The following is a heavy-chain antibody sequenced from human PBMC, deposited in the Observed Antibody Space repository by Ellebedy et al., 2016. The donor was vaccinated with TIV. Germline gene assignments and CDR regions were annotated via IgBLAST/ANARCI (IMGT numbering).Heavy chain of an antibody. D-gene: IGHD3-10*01. V-gene: IGHV4-39*01. CDR3: ARWFGELLYVRWFDP. CDR2: IYYSGST. J-gene: IGHJ5*02. Sequence: SETLSLTCTVSGGSLSNYPYYWGWIRQSPGKGLEWIGYIYYSGSTYYNPPLKGRATISVDTSKNEFSLKVRSVTAADTAVYYCARWFGELLYVRWFDPWGQGTLVTVSS. CDR1: GGSLSNYPYY.